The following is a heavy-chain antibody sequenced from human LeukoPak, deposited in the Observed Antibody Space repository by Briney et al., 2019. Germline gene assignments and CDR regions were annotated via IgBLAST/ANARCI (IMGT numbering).Heavy chain of an antibody. CDR2: IYPSDSDT. CDR1: GYAFSTSW. Sequence: GESLKISCKGSGYAFSTSWIAWVRQMPGKGLEWMGIIYPSDSDTRYSPSFQGQVTTSADKSISTAYLQWSSLKASDTAMYYCARSGSGGSWYDAFDIWGQGTMVTVSS. CDR3: ARSGSGGSWYDAFDI. V-gene: IGHV5-51*01. D-gene: IGHD2-15*01. J-gene: IGHJ3*02.